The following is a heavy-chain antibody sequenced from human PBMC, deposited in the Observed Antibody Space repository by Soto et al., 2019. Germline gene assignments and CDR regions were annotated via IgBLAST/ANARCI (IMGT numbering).Heavy chain of an antibody. Sequence: ASVKVSCKVSGYTLTALSVQWVRQAPGKGLEWMGGFDPENSEIIYAQKFQGRVTMTEDTSADTAYMELSSLRSEDTAVYYCARDATGGYSGYQFDYWGQGTLVTVSS. CDR1: GYTLTALS. CDR3: ARDATGGYSGYQFDY. J-gene: IGHJ4*02. V-gene: IGHV1-24*01. D-gene: IGHD5-12*01. CDR2: FDPENSEI.